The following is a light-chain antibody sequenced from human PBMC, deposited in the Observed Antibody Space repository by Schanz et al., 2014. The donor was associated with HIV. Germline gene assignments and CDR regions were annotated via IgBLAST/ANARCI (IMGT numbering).Light chain of an antibody. CDR1: HNIGNW. J-gene: IGKJ1*01. Sequence: DIQMTQSPSTLSASVGDRITITCRASHNIGNWLTWYQQKPGEAPYPLIYQASPLQIGDPARFSGSGSGTDFTLTIRSRQPYDFATDYWQQYAVSSWTVGQGTRVESK. CDR2: QAS. V-gene: IGKV1-5*03. CDR3: QQYAVSSWT.